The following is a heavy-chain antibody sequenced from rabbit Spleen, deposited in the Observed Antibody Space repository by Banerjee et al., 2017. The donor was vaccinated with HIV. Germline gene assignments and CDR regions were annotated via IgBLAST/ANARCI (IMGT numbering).Heavy chain of an antibody. Sequence: QEQLEESGGDLVKPEGSLTLTCTVSGFSFSSSYWICWVRQAPGKGLEWIVCIYLGNVGSTWHASWAKGRFTISKTSSTTVTLQMTSLTAADTATYFCARGVADSGGGYPAYGMDLWGQGTLVTVS. CDR1: GFSFSSSYW. CDR3: ARGVADSGGGYPAYGMDL. CDR2: IYLGNVGST. J-gene: IGHJ6*01. D-gene: IGHD1-1*01. V-gene: IGHV1S45*01.